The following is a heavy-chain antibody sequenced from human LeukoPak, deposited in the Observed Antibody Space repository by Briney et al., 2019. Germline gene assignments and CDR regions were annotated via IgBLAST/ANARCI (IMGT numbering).Heavy chain of an antibody. J-gene: IGHJ6*02. Sequence: GRSLRLSCAASGFTFSSYAMHWVRQAPGKGLEWVAVISYDGSNKYYADSVKGRFTISRDNSKNTLYLQMNSLRAEDTAVYYCARDADHMGRGSMDVWGQGTTVTVSS. CDR1: GFTFSSYA. D-gene: IGHD1-26*01. CDR3: ARDADHMGRGSMDV. CDR2: ISYDGSNK. V-gene: IGHV3-30*04.